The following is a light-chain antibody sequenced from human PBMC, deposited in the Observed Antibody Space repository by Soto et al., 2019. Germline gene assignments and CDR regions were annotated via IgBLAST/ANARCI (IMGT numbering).Light chain of an antibody. Sequence: DIQLTQSPSTLSASVGERVTITCRASQSISSWLAWYQQKPGKAPKLLVYKASSLESGVPSRFSGSGSGTEFTLTISTLQPDDFATYYCQQYEAYPLTFGGGTKVEI. CDR1: QSISSW. V-gene: IGKV1-5*03. J-gene: IGKJ4*01. CDR3: QQYEAYPLT. CDR2: KAS.